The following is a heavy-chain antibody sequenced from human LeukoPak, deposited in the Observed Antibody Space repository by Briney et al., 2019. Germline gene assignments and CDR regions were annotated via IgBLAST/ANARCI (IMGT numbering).Heavy chain of an antibody. CDR3: ARDLILTVTLPYMDL. D-gene: IGHD4-17*01. CDR2: IKQDGSEK. J-gene: IGHJ6*03. CDR1: GFTFIIYW. Sequence: PGGSLRLSCAASGFTFIIYWLNWVRQAPAKGLEWVASIKQDGSEKYYVDSVKGRFTISRDNAKNSLYLQMNRLRADDTALYFCARDLILTVTLPYMDLWGKGTTVTVSS. V-gene: IGHV3-7*01.